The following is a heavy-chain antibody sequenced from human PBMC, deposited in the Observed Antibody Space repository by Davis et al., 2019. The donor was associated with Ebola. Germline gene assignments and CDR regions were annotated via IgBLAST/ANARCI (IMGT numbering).Heavy chain of an antibody. J-gene: IGHJ4*02. V-gene: IGHV3-53*01. CDR3: ARPGYFSSGWFLN. Sequence: PGGSLRLSCAVSGFTVSTSYMNWVRQAPGKGLEWVSVIWTGDTTYYADSVKGRFTISRDDSKNTVYLQMNSLRVDDTAMYYCARPGYFSSGWFLNWGQGTLVSVSS. D-gene: IGHD6-19*01. CDR1: GFTVSTSY. CDR2: IWTGDTT.